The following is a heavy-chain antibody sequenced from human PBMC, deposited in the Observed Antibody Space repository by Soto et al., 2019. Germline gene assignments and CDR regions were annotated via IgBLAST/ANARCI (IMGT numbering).Heavy chain of an antibody. CDR2: IKSKTDGGTT. J-gene: IGHJ6*02. D-gene: IGHD2-15*01. CDR3: TTDTIYCSGGSCYSNYDYGMDV. V-gene: IGHV3-15*01. CDR1: GFTFSNAW. Sequence: EVQLVESGGGLVKPGGSLRLSCAASGFTFSNAWMSWVRQAPGKGLEWVGRIKSKTDGGTTDYAAPVKGRFTISRDDSKNTLYLQMNSLKTEDTAVYYCTTDTIYCSGGSCYSNYDYGMDVWGQGTTVTVSS.